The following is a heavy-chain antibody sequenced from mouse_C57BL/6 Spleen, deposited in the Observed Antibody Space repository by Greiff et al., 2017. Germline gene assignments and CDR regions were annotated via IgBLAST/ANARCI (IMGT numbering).Heavy chain of an antibody. Sequence: VQLQQSGPELVKPGASVKISCKASGYTFTDYYMNWVKQSHGKSLEWIGDINPNNGGTSYNQKFKGKATLTVDKSSSTAYMELRSLTSEDSAVYYCARSSYGNYDAYWGQGTLVTVSA. V-gene: IGHV1-26*01. CDR3: ARSSYGNYDAY. CDR2: INPNNGGT. D-gene: IGHD2-10*01. J-gene: IGHJ3*01. CDR1: GYTFTDYY.